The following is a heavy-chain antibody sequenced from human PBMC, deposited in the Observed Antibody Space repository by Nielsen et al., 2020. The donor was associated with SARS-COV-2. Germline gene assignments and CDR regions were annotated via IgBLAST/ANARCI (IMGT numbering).Heavy chain of an antibody. J-gene: IGHJ4*02. CDR1: GFTFSSYA. CDR3: ARDRIAARPPLLDY. CDR2: VSYDGSNK. Sequence: GESLKISCAASGFTFSSYAMHWVRQAPGKGLEWVAVVSYDGSNKYYADSVKGRFTISRDNSKNTLYLQMNSLRAEDTAVYYCARDRIAARPPLLDYWGQGTLVTVSS. V-gene: IGHV3-30-3*01. D-gene: IGHD6-6*01.